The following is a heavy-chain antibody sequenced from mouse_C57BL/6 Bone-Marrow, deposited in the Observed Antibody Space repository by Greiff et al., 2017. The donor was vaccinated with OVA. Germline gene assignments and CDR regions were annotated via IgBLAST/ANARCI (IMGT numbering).Heavy chain of an antibody. CDR1: GFTFSDYG. D-gene: IGHD1-1*01. Sequence: EVKLVEYGGGLVQPGGSLKLSCAASGFTFSDYGMAWVRQAPRKGPEWVAFISNLAYSIYYADTVTGRFTISRENAKNTLYLEMSSLRSEDTAMYYCASLGSSYVGFAYWGQGTLVTVSA. CDR2: ISNLAYSI. J-gene: IGHJ3*01. V-gene: IGHV5-15*01. CDR3: ASLGSSYVGFAY.